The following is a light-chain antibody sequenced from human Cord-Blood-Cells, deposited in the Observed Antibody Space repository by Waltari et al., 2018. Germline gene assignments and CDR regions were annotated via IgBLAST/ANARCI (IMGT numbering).Light chain of an antibody. V-gene: IGLV1-47*01. Sequence: QSVLTQPPSASGTPGQRVTISCSGSSSNIGSNHIYWYQQLPGTAPKLLIYGNNQRPSGFPDLFSGSKSGTSASLAISGLRSEDEADYYCAAWDDSRSGWVFGGGTKLTVL. CDR2: GNN. CDR3: AAWDDSRSGWV. CDR1: SSNIGSNH. J-gene: IGLJ3*02.